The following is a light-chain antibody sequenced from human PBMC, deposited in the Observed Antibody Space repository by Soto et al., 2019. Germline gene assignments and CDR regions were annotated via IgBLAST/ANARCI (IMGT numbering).Light chain of an antibody. CDR1: SXDVAVYSY. V-gene: IGLV2-11*01. J-gene: IGLJ1*01. Sequence: QSVLTQPASVSGSPGQSITIYCTGTSXDVAVYSYVSWFQQHPGKAPQLLIYDVTKRPSGVPDRFSGSKSGNTAALTISGLQAEDEAEYFCSSYAGSYTWIFGSGTKVTVL. CDR2: DVT. CDR3: SSYAGSYTWI.